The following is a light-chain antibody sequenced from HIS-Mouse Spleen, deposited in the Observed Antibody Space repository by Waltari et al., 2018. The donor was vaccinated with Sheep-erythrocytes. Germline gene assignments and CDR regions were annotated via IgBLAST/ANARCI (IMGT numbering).Light chain of an antibody. CDR1: RRDVGGYNY. Sequence: QSALTQPPSASGSPGQSVTISCPGTRRDVGGYNYVSWYQQHPGKAPKLMIYEVSKRPSGVPDRFSGSKSGNTASLTVSGLQAEDEADYYCSSYAGSNNWVFGGGTKLTVL. V-gene: IGLV2-8*01. CDR3: SSYAGSNNWV. J-gene: IGLJ3*02. CDR2: EVS.